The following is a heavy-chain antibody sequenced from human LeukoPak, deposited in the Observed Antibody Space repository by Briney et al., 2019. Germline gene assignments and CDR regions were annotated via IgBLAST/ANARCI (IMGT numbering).Heavy chain of an antibody. CDR2: IWYDGSNK. J-gene: IGHJ4*02. Sequence: GGSLRLSCAASGFPFSTYGIHWVRQAPGKGLEWVAVIWYDGSNKYYADSVKGRFTISRDNSKNTLYLQMNSLRAEDTAIYYCARAVGPYDYWGQGTLVTVSS. CDR3: ARAVGPYDY. V-gene: IGHV3-33*01. CDR1: GFPFSTYG.